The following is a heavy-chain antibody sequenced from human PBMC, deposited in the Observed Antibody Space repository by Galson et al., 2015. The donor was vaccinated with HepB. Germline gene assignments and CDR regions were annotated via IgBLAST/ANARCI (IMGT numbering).Heavy chain of an antibody. CDR3: ARVRTRRPPHYYYGLDV. Sequence: CAISGDSVSSNTAAWNWIRQSPSRGLEWLGRTYYRAKWYQDYAVSVKSRMTINSDTSKNQCSLHLNSVTPEDTAVYYCARVRTRRPPHYYYGLDVWGQGTTVTVSS. CDR1: GDSVSSNTAA. J-gene: IGHJ6*02. CDR2: TYYRAKWYQ. V-gene: IGHV6-1*01.